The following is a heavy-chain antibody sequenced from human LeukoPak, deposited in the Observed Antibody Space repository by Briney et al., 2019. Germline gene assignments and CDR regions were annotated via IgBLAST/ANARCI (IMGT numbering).Heavy chain of an antibody. CDR3: ARVGSGWYELDY. Sequence: PSETLSLTCTVSGGSITSSSYYRGWIRQPPGKGLEWIGHIDTSGSTTYNPSLKSRLTMSVDASKNQFSLNLSPVTAADAAVYYCARVGSGWYELDYWGQGTLVTVSS. V-gene: IGHV4-61*05. D-gene: IGHD6-19*01. CDR1: GGSITSSSYY. CDR2: IDTSGST. J-gene: IGHJ4*02.